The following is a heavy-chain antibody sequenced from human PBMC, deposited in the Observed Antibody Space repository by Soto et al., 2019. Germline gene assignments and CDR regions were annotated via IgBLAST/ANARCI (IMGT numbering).Heavy chain of an antibody. CDR3: ARGPKDYDFWSGYYTGGGWVYYYGMDV. V-gene: IGHV1-8*01. D-gene: IGHD3-3*01. J-gene: IGHJ6*02. Sequence: ASVKVSCKASGYTFTSYDINWVRQATGQGLEWMGWMNPNSGNTGYAQKFQGRVTMTRNTSISTAYMELSSLRSEDTAVYYCARGPKDYDFWSGYYTGGGWVYYYGMDVWG. CDR1: GYTFTSYD. CDR2: MNPNSGNT.